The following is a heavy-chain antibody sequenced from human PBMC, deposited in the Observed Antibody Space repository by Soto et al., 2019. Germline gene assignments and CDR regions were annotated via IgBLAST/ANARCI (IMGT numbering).Heavy chain of an antibody. D-gene: IGHD3-3*01. Sequence: GGSLRLSCAASGFTFSSYAMSWVRQAPGKGLEWVSAISGSGGSTYYADSVKGRFTISRDNSKNTLYLQMNSLRAEDTAVYYCAKEMDYDFWSGYYLFDYWGQGTLVTVSS. CDR1: GFTFSSYA. CDR2: ISGSGGST. V-gene: IGHV3-23*01. J-gene: IGHJ4*02. CDR3: AKEMDYDFWSGYYLFDY.